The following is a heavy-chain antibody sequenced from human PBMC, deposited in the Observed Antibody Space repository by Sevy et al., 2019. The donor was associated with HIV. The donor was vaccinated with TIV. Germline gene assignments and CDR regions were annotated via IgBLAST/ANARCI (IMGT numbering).Heavy chain of an antibody. CDR2: INLDGSKK. J-gene: IGHJ4*02. D-gene: IGHD6-19*01. V-gene: IGHV3-7*01. CDR3: AREFEMSVADC. CDR1: GFSFSNYW. Sequence: GGSLRLSCEASGFSFSNYWMSWVRQAPGKGLEWVANINLDGSKKYYVDSVKGRFTISRDNAKNTLYLQMNSLRAEDTAVYYCAREFEMSVADCWGQGTLVTVSS.